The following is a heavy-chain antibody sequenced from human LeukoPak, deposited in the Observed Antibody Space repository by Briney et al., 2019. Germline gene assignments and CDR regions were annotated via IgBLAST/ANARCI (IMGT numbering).Heavy chain of an antibody. CDR1: GGTFSSYA. J-gene: IGHJ6*04. D-gene: IGHD5-12*01. V-gene: IGHV1-69*06. Sequence: SVKVSCEASGGTFSSYAISWVRQAPGQGLEWMGGIIPIFGTANYAQKFQGRVTITADKSTSTAYMELSSLRSEDTAVYYCAREGSGYDYYYYGMDVWGKGTTVTVSS. CDR3: AREGSGYDYYYYGMDV. CDR2: IIPIFGTA.